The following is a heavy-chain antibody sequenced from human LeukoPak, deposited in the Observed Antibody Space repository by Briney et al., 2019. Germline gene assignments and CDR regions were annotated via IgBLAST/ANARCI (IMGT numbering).Heavy chain of an antibody. V-gene: IGHV3-33*06. CDR2: IWYDGSNK. CDR3: AKGALYYYYYMDV. Sequence: PGRSLRLSCAASGFIFSSYAMHWVRQGPGKGLEWVAVIWYDGSNKYYADSVKGRFTISRDNSKNTLYLQMNSLRAEDTAVYYCAKGALYYYYYMDVWGKGTTVTVSS. CDR1: GFIFSSYA. J-gene: IGHJ6*03.